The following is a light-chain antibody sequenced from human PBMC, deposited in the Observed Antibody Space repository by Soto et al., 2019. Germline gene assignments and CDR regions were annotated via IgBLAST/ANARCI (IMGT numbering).Light chain of an antibody. Sequence: EIVLTQSPGTLSLSPGERATLSCRASQSVSSSYLAWYQQKPGQAPRLLIYGASSRATVIPDRFSGSGSGTYFTLTISRLEPEDVAVYYWQQYGSSPLLTFGGGTKVEIK. CDR1: QSVSSSY. V-gene: IGKV3-20*01. CDR2: GAS. J-gene: IGKJ4*01. CDR3: QQYGSSPLLT.